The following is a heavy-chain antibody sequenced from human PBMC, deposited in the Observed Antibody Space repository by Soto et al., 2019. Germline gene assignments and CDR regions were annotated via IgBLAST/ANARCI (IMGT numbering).Heavy chain of an antibody. CDR3: VRDSPIGSTYSGYDGMDY. Sequence: QVQLVQSGAEVKKPGSSVKVSCKASGVTFTNDIITWVRQAPGQGLEWMGRIIPLLDIANYAQKFQGRGTITADKSTSTAYMELNSLRSEDTAVYYCVRDSPIGSTYSGYDGMDYWGQGTLVTVSS. CDR1: GVTFTNDI. V-gene: IGHV1-69*08. D-gene: IGHD5-12*01. CDR2: IIPLLDIA. J-gene: IGHJ4*02.